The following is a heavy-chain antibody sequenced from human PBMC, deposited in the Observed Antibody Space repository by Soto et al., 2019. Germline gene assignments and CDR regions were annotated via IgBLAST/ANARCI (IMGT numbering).Heavy chain of an antibody. D-gene: IGHD5-12*01. CDR1: GDSVSSNSAA. CDR3: ARAPLVATYYYYYYMDV. CDR2: TYYRSKWYN. Sequence: PSQTLSLTCAISGDSVSSNSAAWNWIRQSPSRGLEWLGRTYYRSKWYNDYELSVKSRISITPDTSKNQFSLQLNSVTPEDTAVYYCARAPLVATYYYYYYMDVWGKGTTVTVSS. V-gene: IGHV6-1*01. J-gene: IGHJ6*03.